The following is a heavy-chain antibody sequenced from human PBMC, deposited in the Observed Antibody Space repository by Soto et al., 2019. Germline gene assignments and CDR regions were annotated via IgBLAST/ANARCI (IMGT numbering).Heavy chain of an antibody. V-gene: IGHV2-5*02. CDR1: VFSLSTGRVG. CDR2: LYWDDDK. Sequence: HITLKESGPTLVRPTQTLTLTCAFSVFSLSTGRVGVGWIRQPPGKALEWLALLYWDDDKRYSPSLKSKLTVIKDTPKKHLVLTMTNRDPVDTARYYSLYRRTDGYIQWGEGTLVIFSS. D-gene: IGHD5-12*01. CDR3: LYRRTDGYIQ. J-gene: IGHJ4*02.